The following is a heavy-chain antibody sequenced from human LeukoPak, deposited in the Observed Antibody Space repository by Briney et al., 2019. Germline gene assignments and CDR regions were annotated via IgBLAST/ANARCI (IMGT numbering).Heavy chain of an antibody. Sequence: PGRSLRLSCAASGFTFDDYAMHWVRQAPGKGLEWVSGISWNSGNIGYADSVKGRFTISRDNAKNSLYLQMNSLRAEDTAVYYCARGLDYYDSSGYYWGQGTLVTVSS. V-gene: IGHV3-9*01. CDR3: ARGLDYYDSSGYY. CDR2: ISWNSGNI. D-gene: IGHD3-22*01. CDR1: GFTFDDYA. J-gene: IGHJ4*02.